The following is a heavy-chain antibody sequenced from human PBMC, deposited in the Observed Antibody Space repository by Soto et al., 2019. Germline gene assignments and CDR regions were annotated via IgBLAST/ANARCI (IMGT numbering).Heavy chain of an antibody. J-gene: IGHJ6*02. V-gene: IGHV3-33*01. Sequence: AGGSLRLSCAASGFTFSSYDMHWVRQAPGKGLEWVAVIWYDGSNKYYADSVKGRFTISRDNSKNTLYLQMNSLRAEDTAVYYCARGAPYLRYFDWYSTYYGMDVWGQGTTVTVSS. D-gene: IGHD3-9*01. CDR2: IWYDGSNK. CDR3: ARGAPYLRYFDWYSTYYGMDV. CDR1: GFTFSSYD.